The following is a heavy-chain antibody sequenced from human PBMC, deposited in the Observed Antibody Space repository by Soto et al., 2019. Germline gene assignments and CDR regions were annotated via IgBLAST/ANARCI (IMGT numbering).Heavy chain of an antibody. Sequence: GGSLRLSCAASGFTFSDNYMSWIRQAPGKGLEWVSYISSGSDYTIYADSVKGRFTISRDNAKDSLYLQMNSLRGEDTAVYYCARGGLGKDYYYYMDVWGKGTTVTVSS. J-gene: IGHJ6*03. D-gene: IGHD7-27*01. CDR3: ARGGLGKDYYYYMDV. CDR1: GFTFSDNY. CDR2: ISSGSDYT. V-gene: IGHV3-11*06.